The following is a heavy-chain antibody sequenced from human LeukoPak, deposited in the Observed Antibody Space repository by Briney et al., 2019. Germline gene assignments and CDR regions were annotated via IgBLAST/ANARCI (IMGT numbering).Heavy chain of an antibody. Sequence: PSETLSLTCAVYGGSFSGYYWSWIRQPPGKGLEWIGEINHSGSTNYNPSLKSRVTISVDTSKNQFSLKLSSVTAADTAVYYCARGRREDYWGQGTLVTVSS. CDR2: INHSGST. CDR3: ARGRREDY. D-gene: IGHD1-26*01. J-gene: IGHJ4*02. CDR1: GGSFSGYY. V-gene: IGHV4-34*01.